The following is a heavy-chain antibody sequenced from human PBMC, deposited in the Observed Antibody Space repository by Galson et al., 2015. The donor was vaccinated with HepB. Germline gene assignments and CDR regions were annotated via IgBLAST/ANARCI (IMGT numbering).Heavy chain of an antibody. CDR2: LIPISGTT. CDR3: AYGSYYVKHHY. J-gene: IGHJ4*02. V-gene: IGHV1-69*13. D-gene: IGHD1-26*01. Sequence: SVKVSCKASGGTFSSYAVSWVRQAPGQGLEWLGRLIPISGTTKYAQKFQGRVTLTAGESRSTAYMELSSLRSEDAAVYYCAYGSYYVKHHYWCQGTLVTVSS. CDR1: GGTFSSYA.